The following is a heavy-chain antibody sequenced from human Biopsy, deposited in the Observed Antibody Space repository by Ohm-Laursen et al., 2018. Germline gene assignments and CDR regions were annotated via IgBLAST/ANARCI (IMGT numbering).Heavy chain of an antibody. V-gene: IGHV1-69*06. Sequence: ASVKVSCKAPGGIFSNYGVNWVRQAPGQGLEWLGGNIPILGTGNYAQKFQDRVTVAADTSTSTATMELRSLRSDDTAVYYCATKLTGYFHHWGQGTLVSVSS. CDR1: GGIFSNYG. CDR2: NIPILGTG. D-gene: IGHD3-9*01. CDR3: ATKLTGYFHH. J-gene: IGHJ1*01.